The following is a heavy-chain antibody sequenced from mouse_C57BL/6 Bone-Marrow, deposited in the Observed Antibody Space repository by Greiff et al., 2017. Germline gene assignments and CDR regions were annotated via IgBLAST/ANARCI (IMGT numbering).Heavy chain of an antibody. CDR3: ARETVRLYAMDY. J-gene: IGHJ4*01. V-gene: IGHV5-4*01. CDR2: ISDGGSYI. CDR1: GFTFSSYA. Sequence: DVQLVESGGGLVKPGGSLKLSCAASGFTFSSYAMSWVRQTPEKRLEWVATISDGGSYIYYPDNVKGRFTISRDNAKNNLYLQMSHLKSEDTAMYYCARETVRLYAMDYWGQGTSVTVSS.